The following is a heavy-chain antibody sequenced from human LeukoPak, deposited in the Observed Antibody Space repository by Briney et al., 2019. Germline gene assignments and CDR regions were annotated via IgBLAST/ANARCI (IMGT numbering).Heavy chain of an antibody. CDR2: ISSSSTI. V-gene: IGHV3-48*04. J-gene: IGHJ4*02. CDR3: ARESRGQVLRFLEWYPGYFDY. CDR1: GFTFSSYS. Sequence: GGSLRLSCAASGFTFSSYSMNWVRQAPGKGLEWVSYISSSSTIYYADSVKGRFTISRDNAKNSLYLQMNSLRAEDTAVYYCARESRGQVLRFLEWYPGYFDYWGQGTLVTVSS. D-gene: IGHD3-3*01.